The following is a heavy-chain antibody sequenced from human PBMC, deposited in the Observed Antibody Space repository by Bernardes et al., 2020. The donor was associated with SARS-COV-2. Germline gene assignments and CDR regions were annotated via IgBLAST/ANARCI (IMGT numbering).Heavy chain of an antibody. V-gene: IGHV4-59*08. Sequence: SETLSLTCTVSGGSISSYYWSWIRQSPGKGLEWIGYIYYTGSTNYNPSLKSRVTISVDTSNTQFSLKLSSVTAADTAVYYCARQEAPAPSRAFHIWGQGTMVTVSS. CDR1: GGSISSYY. CDR3: ARQEAPAPSRAFHI. CDR2: IYYTGST. J-gene: IGHJ3*02.